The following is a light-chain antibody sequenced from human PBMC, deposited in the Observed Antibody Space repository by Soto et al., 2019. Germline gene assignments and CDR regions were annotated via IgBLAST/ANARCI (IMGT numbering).Light chain of an antibody. CDR2: EVT. CDR3: SSYTSSNTLV. V-gene: IGLV2-14*01. Sequence: QSALTQPRSVSGSPGQSVTFTCIGTNSDIGTYNYVSWYQQYPGKAPKVMIYEVTNRPSGVSNRFSGSKSGNTASLTISGLQAEDEGDYYCSSYTSSNTLVFGGGTKLTVL. J-gene: IGLJ2*01. CDR1: NSDIGTYNY.